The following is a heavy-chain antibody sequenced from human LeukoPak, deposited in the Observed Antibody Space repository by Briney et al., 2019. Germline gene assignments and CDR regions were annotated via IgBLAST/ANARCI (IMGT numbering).Heavy chain of an antibody. CDR3: ARDTGGGYYAFDI. CDR2: IWYDGSNK. V-gene: IGHV3-33*01. Sequence: PGGSLRLSCAASGFTFSSYGMHWVRQAPGKGLEWVAVIWYDGSNKYYADSVKGRFTISRDNSKNTLYLQMNSLRAEDTAVYYCARDTGGGYYAFDIWGQGTMVTVSS. J-gene: IGHJ3*02. D-gene: IGHD2-21*01. CDR1: GFTFSSYG.